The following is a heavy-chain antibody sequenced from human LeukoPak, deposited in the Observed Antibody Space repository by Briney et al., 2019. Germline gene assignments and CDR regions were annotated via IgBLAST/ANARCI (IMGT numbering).Heavy chain of an antibody. J-gene: IGHJ3*02. D-gene: IGHD3-22*01. Sequence: GASVKVSCKASGGTFSSYAISWVRQAPGQGLEWMGGIIPIFGTANYAQKFQGRVTITADKSTSTAYMELSSLRSEDTAVYYCARPCYYDSSGYFAGLAFDIWGQGTMVTVSS. CDR2: IIPIFGTA. CDR3: ARPCYYDSSGYFAGLAFDI. CDR1: GGTFSSYA. V-gene: IGHV1-69*06.